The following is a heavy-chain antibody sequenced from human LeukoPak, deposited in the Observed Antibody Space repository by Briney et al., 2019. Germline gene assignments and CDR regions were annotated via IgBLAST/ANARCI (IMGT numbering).Heavy chain of an antibody. Sequence: PGRSLRLSCAASGFTFSSYAMHWVRQAPGKGLEWVAVISYDGSNKYYADSVKGRFTISRDNSKNTLYLQMNSLRAEDTAVYYCARPIVAAGSNWFDPWGQGTLVTVSS. D-gene: IGHD6-13*01. V-gene: IGHV3-30-3*01. CDR1: GFTFSSYA. J-gene: IGHJ5*02. CDR3: ARPIVAAGSNWFDP. CDR2: ISYDGSNK.